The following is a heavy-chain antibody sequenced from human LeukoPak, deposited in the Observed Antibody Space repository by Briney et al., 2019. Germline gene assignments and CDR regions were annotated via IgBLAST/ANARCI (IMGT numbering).Heavy chain of an antibody. J-gene: IGHJ5*02. V-gene: IGHV4-39*07. CDR3: ARGIHLRYFAENWFDP. Sequence: SETLSLTCTVSGGSISSSSHYWGWVRQPPGKGLEWIGTIHYSGSTYYNPSLKSRVTISVDTSKHQFSLKLSSLTAADTAVYYCARGIHLRYFAENWFDPWGQGTLVTVSS. D-gene: IGHD3-9*01. CDR1: GGSISSSSHY. CDR2: IHYSGST.